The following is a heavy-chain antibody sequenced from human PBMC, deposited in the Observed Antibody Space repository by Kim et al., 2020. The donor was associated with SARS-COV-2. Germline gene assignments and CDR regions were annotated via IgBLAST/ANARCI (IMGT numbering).Heavy chain of an antibody. D-gene: IGHD4-17*01. CDR3: ARIPGGTTVTTGGTFDP. J-gene: IGHJ5*02. Sequence: FQGRVTITADESTSTAYMELSSLRSEDTAVYYCARIPGGTTVTTGGTFDPWGQGTLVTVSS. V-gene: IGHV1-69*01.